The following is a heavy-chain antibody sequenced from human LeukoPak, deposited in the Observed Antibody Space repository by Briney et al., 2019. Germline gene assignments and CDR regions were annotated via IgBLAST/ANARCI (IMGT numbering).Heavy chain of an antibody. J-gene: IGHJ4*02. CDR3: AKDFGDGSGRPYFDY. CDR2: ISGSGGST. Sequence: GGSLRLSCAASGFTFSSYAMSWVRQAPGKGLEWVSAISGSGGSTYYADSVKGRFTNSRDNSKNTLYLQMNSLRAEDTAVYYCAKDFGDGSGRPYFDYWGQGTLVTVSS. CDR1: GFTFSSYA. V-gene: IGHV3-23*01. D-gene: IGHD3-10*01.